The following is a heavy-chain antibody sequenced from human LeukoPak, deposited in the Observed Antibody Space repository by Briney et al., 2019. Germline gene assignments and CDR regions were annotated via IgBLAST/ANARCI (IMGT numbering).Heavy chain of an antibody. Sequence: PGGSLRLSCAASGFTFSSYEMNWVRQAPGKGLEWVSYISSSGSTIYYADSVKGRFTISRDNAKNSLYLQMNSLRAEDTAVYFCAGLSGYRYFDYWGQGTLGTLSS. D-gene: IGHD3-3*01. CDR1: GFTFSSYE. CDR3: AGLSGYRYFDY. V-gene: IGHV3-48*03. J-gene: IGHJ4*02. CDR2: ISSSGSTI.